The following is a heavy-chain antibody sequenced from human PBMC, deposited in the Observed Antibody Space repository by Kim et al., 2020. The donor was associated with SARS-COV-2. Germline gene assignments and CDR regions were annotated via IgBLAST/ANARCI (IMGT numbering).Heavy chain of an antibody. CDR3: ARDWAVTMIFDY. D-gene: IGHD4-17*01. Sequence: SETLSLTCTVSGGSISSSSYYWGWIRQPPGKGLEWIGSIYYSGSTYYNPSLKSRVTISVDTSKNQFSLKLSSVTAADTAVYYCARDWAVTMIFDYWGQGT. CDR1: GGSISSSSYY. V-gene: IGHV4-39*07. CDR2: IYYSGST. J-gene: IGHJ4*02.